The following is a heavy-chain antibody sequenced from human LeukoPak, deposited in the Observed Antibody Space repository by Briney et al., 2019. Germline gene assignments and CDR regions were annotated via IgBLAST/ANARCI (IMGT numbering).Heavy chain of an antibody. CDR3: ARGAAGTRAGMDV. J-gene: IGHJ6*02. CDR2: ITRSSTTI. Sequence: GGSLRLSCAASGFTFDDYAMHWVRQAPGKGLEWVSYITRSSTTIYYADSVKGRFTISRDNAKNSLYLQMNSLRAGDTAVYYCARGAAGTRAGMDVWGQGTTVTVSS. CDR1: GFTFDDYA. D-gene: IGHD6-13*01. V-gene: IGHV3-48*01.